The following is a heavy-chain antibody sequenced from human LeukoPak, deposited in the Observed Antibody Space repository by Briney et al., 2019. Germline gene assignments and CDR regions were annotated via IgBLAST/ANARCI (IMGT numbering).Heavy chain of an antibody. J-gene: IGHJ6*02. D-gene: IGHD3-22*01. CDR3: AREDYYDSPTNYYYYGMDV. Sequence: ASVKVSCKASGYTFTSYGISWVRQAPGQGLEWMGWISAYNGNTNYAQKLQGRVTMTTDTSTSTAYMELRSLRSDDTAVYYCAREDYYDSPTNYYYYGMDVWGQGTTVTVSS. V-gene: IGHV1-18*01. CDR2: ISAYNGNT. CDR1: GYTFTSYG.